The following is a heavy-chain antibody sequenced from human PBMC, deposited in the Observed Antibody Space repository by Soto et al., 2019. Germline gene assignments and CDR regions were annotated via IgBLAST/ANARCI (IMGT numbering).Heavy chain of an antibody. CDR1: GDSVSSNSAT. J-gene: IGHJ3*01. V-gene: IGHV6-1*01. CDR2: TYLRSKWYK. Sequence: QLKQSGPGLVKPSHTLSLTCGISGDSVSSNSATWNWIRQSPSRGLEWLGRTYLRSKWYKEYALYMMSPIVNSPDTSTKRKSLQLLSVTPVATAMYLCAGAAVAFDAFDLWGKGTVVTGSS. CDR3: AGAAVAFDAFDL.